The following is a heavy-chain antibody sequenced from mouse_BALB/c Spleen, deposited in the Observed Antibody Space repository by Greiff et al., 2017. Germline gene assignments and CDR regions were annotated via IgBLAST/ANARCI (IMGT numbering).Heavy chain of an antibody. CDR3: ARHSHYYGYIDY. V-gene: IGHV3-8*02. CDR1: GDSITSGY. D-gene: IGHD1-2*01. J-gene: IGHJ2*01. Sequence: EVQRVESGPSLVKPSQTLSLTCSVTGDSITSGYWNWIRKFPGNKLEYMGYISYSGSTYYNPSLKSRISITRDTSKNQYYLQLNSVTTEDTATYYCARHSHYYGYIDYWGQGTTLTVSS. CDR2: ISYSGST.